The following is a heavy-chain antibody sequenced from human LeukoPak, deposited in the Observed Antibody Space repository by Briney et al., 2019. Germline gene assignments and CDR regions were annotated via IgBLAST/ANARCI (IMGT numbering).Heavy chain of an antibody. D-gene: IGHD1-26*01. V-gene: IGHV1-2*02. CDR3: ARVTVGATVYDY. Sequence: GASVKVSCKASGYTFTGYYMHWVRQAPGQGLEWMGWINPNSGGTNYAQKFQGRVTMTRDTSISTAYMELSRLRPDDTAVYYCARVTVGATVYDYWGQGTLVTVSS. J-gene: IGHJ4*02. CDR2: INPNSGGT. CDR1: GYTFTGYY.